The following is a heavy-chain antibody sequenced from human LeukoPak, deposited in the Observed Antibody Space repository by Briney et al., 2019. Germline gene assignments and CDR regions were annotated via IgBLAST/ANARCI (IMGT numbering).Heavy chain of an antibody. J-gene: IGHJ4*02. Sequence: GGSLRLSCAASGFTFSSYAMSWVRQAPGKGLEWVSAISGSGGSTYYADSVKGRFTISRDNSKNTLYLQMNSLRAEDTAVYYCAKDQVAYCGGDCSYFDYWGQGTLVTVSS. CDR1: GFTFSSYA. CDR2: ISGSGGST. V-gene: IGHV3-23*01. D-gene: IGHD2-21*02. CDR3: AKDQVAYCGGDCSYFDY.